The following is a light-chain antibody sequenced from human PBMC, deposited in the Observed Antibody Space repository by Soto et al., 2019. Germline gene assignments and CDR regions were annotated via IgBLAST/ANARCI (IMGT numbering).Light chain of an antibody. CDR3: KQYNNWWT. J-gene: IGKJ1*01. CDR2: GAS. Sequence: EIVMTQSPATLSVSPGERATLSCRASQSVNSNLAWYQQKPGQAPRLLISGASTRATGIPARFSGSGSETEFTLTISSLQSEDFAVYYCKQYNNWWTFGQGTKVEMK. CDR1: QSVNSN. V-gene: IGKV3-15*01.